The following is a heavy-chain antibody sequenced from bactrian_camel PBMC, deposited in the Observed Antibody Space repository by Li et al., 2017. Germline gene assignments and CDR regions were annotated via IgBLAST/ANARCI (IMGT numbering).Heavy chain of an antibody. D-gene: IGHD1*01. J-gene: IGHJ4*01. Sequence: HVQLVESGGGLVQPGGSLRLSCAASGFTFSTYDMTWVRQAPGKGLEWVSSIYTGDGATTSADSVKGRFTISRDNAKNTVYLLMNSLKPEDTAVYYCVKPNPDARGGFDHWGQGTQVTVS. CDR3: VKPNPDARGGFDH. CDR2: IYTGDGAT. CDR1: GFTFSTYD. V-gene: IGHV3S6*01.